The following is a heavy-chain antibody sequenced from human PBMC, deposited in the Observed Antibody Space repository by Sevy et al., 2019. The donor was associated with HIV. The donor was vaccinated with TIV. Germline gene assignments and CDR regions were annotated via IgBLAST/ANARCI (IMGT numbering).Heavy chain of an antibody. CDR1: GYTFTSYY. D-gene: IGHD5-18*01. Sequence: ASVKVSCKASGYTFTSYYMHWVRQAPGQGLEWMGIINPSGGSTSYAKKFQGRVTMTRDTSTSTVYMELSSLRSEDTAVYYCARRGYSYGYCDYWGQGTLVTVSS. CDR2: INPSGGST. J-gene: IGHJ4*02. CDR3: ARRGYSYGYCDY. V-gene: IGHV1-46*01.